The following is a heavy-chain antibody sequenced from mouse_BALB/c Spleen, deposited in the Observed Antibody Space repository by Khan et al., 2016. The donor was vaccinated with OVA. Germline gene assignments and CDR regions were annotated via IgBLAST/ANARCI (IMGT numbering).Heavy chain of an antibody. Sequence: VQLQESGPGLVAPSQTLSITCTVSGFSLSDYGVSWIRQTPGKGLEWLGVIWGGGSTYYNSALRSRLSISTDTSKSQVFLKMTSLQSDDSTMFDWAKGCWAHYDTDDYWGQGTSVTVSS. J-gene: IGHJ4*01. CDR1: GFSLSDYG. CDR2: IWGGGST. D-gene: IGHD2-3*01. V-gene: IGHV2-6-5*01. CDR3: AKGCWAHYDTDDY.